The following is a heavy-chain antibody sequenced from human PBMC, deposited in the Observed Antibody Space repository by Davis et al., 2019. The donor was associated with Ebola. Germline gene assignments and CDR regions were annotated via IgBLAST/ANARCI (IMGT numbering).Heavy chain of an antibody. Sequence: GESLKISCAASGFTFSSYAMHWVRQAPGKGLEWVANIRQIGSEKHYVDSVKGRFTISRDNAKNSLSLQMNSLRAEDTAVYYCARGNYGDYIGKSGGLLDYWGQGTLVTVYS. CDR1: GFTFSSYA. CDR2: IRQIGSEK. V-gene: IGHV3-7*01. J-gene: IGHJ4*02. D-gene: IGHD4-17*01. CDR3: ARGNYGDYIGKSGGLLDY.